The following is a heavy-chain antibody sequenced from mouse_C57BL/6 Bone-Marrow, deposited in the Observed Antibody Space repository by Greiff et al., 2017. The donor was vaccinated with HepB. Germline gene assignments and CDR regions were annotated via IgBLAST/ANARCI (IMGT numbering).Heavy chain of an antibody. CDR1: GYTFTSYW. D-gene: IGHD1-1*01. V-gene: IGHV14-4*01. J-gene: IGHJ2*01. CDR2: IDPENGDT. Sequence: VQLQQPGAELVKPGASVKLSCKASGYTFTSYWMHWVKQRPEQGLEWIGWIDPENGDTEYASKFQGKATITADTSSNTAYLQLSSLTSEDTAVYYCLIYYYVLDYWGQGTTLTVSS. CDR3: LIYYYVLDY.